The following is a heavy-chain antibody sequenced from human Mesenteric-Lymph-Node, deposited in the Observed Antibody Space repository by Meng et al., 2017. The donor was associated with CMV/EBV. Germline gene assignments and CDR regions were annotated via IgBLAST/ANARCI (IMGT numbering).Heavy chain of an antibody. V-gene: IGHV4-39*07. CDR3: ARDPGRSTVFGVVFNGMDV. D-gene: IGHD3-3*01. J-gene: IGHJ6*02. CDR2: IYYSGST. Sequence: SETLSLTCTVSGGSISSYYWGWIRQPPGKGLEWIGSIYYSGSTYYNPSLKSRVTISVDTSKNQFSLKLNSVTAADTAVYYCARDPGRSTVFGVVFNGMDVWGQGTTVTVSS. CDR1: GGSISSYY.